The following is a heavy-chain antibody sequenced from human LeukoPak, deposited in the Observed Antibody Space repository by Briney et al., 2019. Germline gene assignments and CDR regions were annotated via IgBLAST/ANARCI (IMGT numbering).Heavy chain of an antibody. D-gene: IGHD2/OR15-2a*01. CDR2: ITSNGVST. CDR1: GFTFSTYA. CDR3: TRSTTLYYYDS. V-gene: IGHV3-64*01. Sequence: GESLRLSGAASGFTFSTYAMHWVRQAPGKGLKYVSAITSNGVSTYYANSVKGRFTISRDNSKNTLYLQMGSLRAEDMAVYYCTRSTTLYYYDSWGQGTLVTVSS. J-gene: IGHJ4*02.